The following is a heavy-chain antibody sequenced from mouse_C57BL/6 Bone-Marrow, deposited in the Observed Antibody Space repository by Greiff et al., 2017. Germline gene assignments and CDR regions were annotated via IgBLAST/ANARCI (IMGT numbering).Heavy chain of an antibody. V-gene: IGHV14-4*01. J-gene: IGHJ1*03. CDR3: TTGYFDV. Sequence: EVQLQQSGAELVRPGASVKLSCTASGFNIKDDYMHWVKQRPEQGLEWIGWIDPENGDTEYASKFQGKATITADTSSNPAYLQLSSLTSEDTAVYYCTTGYFDVWGTGTTVTVSS. CDR2: IDPENGDT. CDR1: GFNIKDDY.